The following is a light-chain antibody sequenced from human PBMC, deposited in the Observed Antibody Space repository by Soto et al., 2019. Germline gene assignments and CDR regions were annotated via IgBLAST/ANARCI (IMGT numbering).Light chain of an antibody. CDR1: SSDVGGYNY. Sequence: QSVLTQPASVSGSPGQSITISCTGTSSDVGGYNYVSWYQQHPGKAPKLMIYEVSNRPSGVSNRFSGSKSGNTASLTISGLQAEDEADYNCSSYTSSSTPVVFGGGTKVTVL. V-gene: IGLV2-14*01. J-gene: IGLJ2*01. CDR2: EVS. CDR3: SSYTSSSTPVV.